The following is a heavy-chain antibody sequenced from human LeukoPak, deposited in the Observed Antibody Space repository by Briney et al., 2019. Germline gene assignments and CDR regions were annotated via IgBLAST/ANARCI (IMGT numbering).Heavy chain of an antibody. CDR2: IIPIFGTA. CDR1: GGTFSSYA. CDR3: ARAAYNRGIVVVQVGMDV. D-gene: IGHD2-2*01. V-gene: IGHV1-69*13. J-gene: IGHJ6*02. Sequence: SVKVSCKASGGTFSSYAISWVRQAPGQGLEWVGGIIPIFGTANYAQKFQGRVTITADESTSTAYMELSSLRSEDTSVYYCARAAYNRGIVVVQVGMDVWGQGTTVTVSS.